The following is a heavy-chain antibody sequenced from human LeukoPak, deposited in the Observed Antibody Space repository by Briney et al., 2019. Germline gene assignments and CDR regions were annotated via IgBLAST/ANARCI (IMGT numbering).Heavy chain of an antibody. CDR3: ARDPAAAGTFYFDC. D-gene: IGHD6-13*01. V-gene: IGHV4-4*07. CDR2: IYTRGST. CDR1: GGSISSYY. J-gene: IGHJ4*02. Sequence: SGTLSLTCTVSGGSISSYYWSWIRQPAGKGLEWIGRIYTRGSTNYNPSLKSRVTMSIDTSQNQFSLRLSSVTAADTAVYYCARDPAAAGTFYFDCWGQGTLVTVSS.